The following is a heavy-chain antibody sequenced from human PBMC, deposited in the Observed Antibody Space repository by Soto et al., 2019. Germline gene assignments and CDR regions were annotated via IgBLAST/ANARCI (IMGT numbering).Heavy chain of an antibody. Sequence: GGSLRLSCAASGFTFSSSAMSWVRQAPGKGLEWVSAISGSGGSTYYADSVKGRFTISRDNSKNTLYLQMNSLRAEDTAVYYCAKDSITMVRGDQGHWGQGTPDTVSS. CDR1: GFTFSSSA. D-gene: IGHD3-10*01. J-gene: IGHJ4*02. CDR2: ISGSGGST. V-gene: IGHV3-23*01. CDR3: AKDSITMVRGDQGH.